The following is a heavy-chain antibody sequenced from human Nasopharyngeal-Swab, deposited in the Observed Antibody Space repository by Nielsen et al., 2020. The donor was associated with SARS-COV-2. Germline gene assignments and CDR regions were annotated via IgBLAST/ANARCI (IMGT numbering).Heavy chain of an antibody. J-gene: IGHJ6*02. D-gene: IGHD2-8*01. CDR2: ITPFNGNA. CDR1: GFSITYRF. Sequence: SVKVPCKASGFSITYRFLHWMRQAPGQALEWMGWITPFNGNAKYAQKFQGRVSITRDGSRTTASLELSSLRPDDTAMYFCASGQCINGVCNPTDGLDVWGQGTSVTVSS. V-gene: IGHV1-45*02. CDR3: ASGQCINGVCNPTDGLDV.